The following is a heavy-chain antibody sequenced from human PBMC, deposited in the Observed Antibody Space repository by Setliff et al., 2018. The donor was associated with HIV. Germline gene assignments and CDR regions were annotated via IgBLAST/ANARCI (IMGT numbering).Heavy chain of an antibody. Sequence: PGGSLRLSCATSGFTFSSYWMSWVRQAPGKGLEWVANINKDGSQTYYVDSVKGRSTISRDTAKNSLFLQMNSLRAEDTAMYYCTRNIGSGTYWGSWYYMDVWGKGTTVTVSS. CDR3: TRNIGSGTYWGSWYYMDV. J-gene: IGHJ6*03. CDR1: GFTFSSYW. D-gene: IGHD1-26*01. V-gene: IGHV3-7*03. CDR2: INKDGSQT.